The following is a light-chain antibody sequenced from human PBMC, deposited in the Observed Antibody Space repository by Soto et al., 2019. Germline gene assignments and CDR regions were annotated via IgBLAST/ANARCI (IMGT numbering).Light chain of an antibody. CDR1: QSITNW. CDR3: QQDHGYPWT. Sequence: DIQMTQSPSTLSASVGDRVTITCRASQSITNWLAWYQQKPGKAPKLLMYDASSLHSGVPSRFSGSGSGTEFTLTISSLQPDDFATYYCQQDHGYPWTFGLGTKVEIK. V-gene: IGKV1-5*01. CDR2: DAS. J-gene: IGKJ1*01.